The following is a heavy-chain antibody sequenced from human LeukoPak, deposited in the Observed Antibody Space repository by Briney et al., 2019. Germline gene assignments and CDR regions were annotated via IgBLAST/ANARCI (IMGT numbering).Heavy chain of an antibody. CDR2: IFHSGST. CDR1: GYSIGSGFC. CDR3: ARASGSYGSGSYYYSGMDV. V-gene: IGHV4-38-2*01. D-gene: IGHD3-10*01. J-gene: IGHJ6*04. Sequence: SETLSLTCAVSGYSIGSGFCWGWIRQPPGQGLEWIGSIFHSGSTYYNPSLRSRVTISVDTSKNQFSLKLSSVTAADTALYYCARASGSYGSGSYYYSGMDVWGKGTTVTVSS.